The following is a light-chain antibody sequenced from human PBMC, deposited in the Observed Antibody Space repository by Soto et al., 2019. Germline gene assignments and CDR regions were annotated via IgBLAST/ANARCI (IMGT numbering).Light chain of an antibody. CDR2: EVS. CDR1: SSDVGGYNY. J-gene: IGLJ2*01. CDR3: SSYTSSSTV. V-gene: IGLV2-14*01. Sequence: QSVLTQPAPVSGSPGQSITISCTGTSSDVGGYNYVSWYQQHPGKAPKLMIYEVSNRPSGVSNRFSGSKSGNTASLTISGLQAEDEADYYCSSYTSSSTVFGGGTKVTVL.